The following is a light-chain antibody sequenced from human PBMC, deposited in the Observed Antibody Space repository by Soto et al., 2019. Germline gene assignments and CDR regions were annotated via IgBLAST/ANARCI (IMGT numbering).Light chain of an antibody. J-gene: IGLJ1*01. CDR1: SSDVGGYNY. CDR3: SSYTSSSTLYV. Sequence: QSALTQPASVSGSPGQSITISCTGTSSDVGGYNYVSWYQQHPHNAPKLVIYDVNNRPSGVSNRFSGSKSGNTASLAISGLQAEDEADYYCSSYTSSSTLYVFGSGTKVTVL. CDR2: DVN. V-gene: IGLV2-14*03.